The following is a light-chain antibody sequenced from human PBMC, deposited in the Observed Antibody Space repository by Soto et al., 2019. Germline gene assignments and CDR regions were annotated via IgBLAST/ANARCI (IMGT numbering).Light chain of an antibody. CDR2: SNN. Sequence: QSVLTQPPSASGTPGQRVTISCSGSSSNIGSNTVNWYQQLPGTAPKLLIYSNNQRPSGVPDRFSGSKSGTSASLAISGLQSEDEADYYSAAWDDSLNVYVVFGGGTKVTVL. J-gene: IGLJ2*01. CDR3: AAWDDSLNVYVV. CDR1: SSNIGSNT. V-gene: IGLV1-44*01.